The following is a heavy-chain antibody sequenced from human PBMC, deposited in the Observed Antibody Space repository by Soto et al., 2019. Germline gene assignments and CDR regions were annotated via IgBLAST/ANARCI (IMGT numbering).Heavy chain of an antibody. CDR2: IYWNEDK. CDR1: AFSLSTNGVG. V-gene: IGHV2-5*01. D-gene: IGHD2-8*01. J-gene: IGHJ4*02. CDR3: VHTVMVHTSTGGHYLYY. Sequence: SGPTLVNPTQTLTLTCTFSAFSLSTNGVGVGWIRQPPGKPLEWLAVIYWNEDKRYSRSLKSRLSITKDTSKNQVVLTMTTMDPVDTATDYCVHTVMVHTSTGGHYLYYWGPGILCTVSS.